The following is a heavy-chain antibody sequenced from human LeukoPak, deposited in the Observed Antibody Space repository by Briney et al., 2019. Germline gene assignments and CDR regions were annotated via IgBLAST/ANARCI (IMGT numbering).Heavy chain of an antibody. J-gene: IGHJ4*02. Sequence: GGSLRLSCVASGFTFSSYWMHWVRQAPGKGLVWVSNINTDGSGTSYADSVKGRFTISRDNAKNTLYLQMDSLRAEDTALYYCAKDLKHDGVWEFDYWGQGTLVTVSS. CDR2: INTDGSGT. CDR3: AKDLKHDGVWEFDY. D-gene: IGHD1-1*01. V-gene: IGHV3-74*01. CDR1: GFTFSSYW.